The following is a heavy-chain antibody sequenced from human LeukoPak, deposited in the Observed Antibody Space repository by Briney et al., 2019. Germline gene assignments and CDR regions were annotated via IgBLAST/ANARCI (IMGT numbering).Heavy chain of an antibody. CDR2: ISSSSSYI. CDR1: GFTFSSYS. CDR3: ARDSEQQLVENYYYYMDV. J-gene: IGHJ6*03. Sequence: GGSLRLSCAASGFTFSSYSMNWVRQAPGKGLEWVSSISSSSSYIYYADSVKGRFTISRDNAKNSLYLQMNSLRAEDTAVYYCARDSEQQLVENYYYYMDVWGKGTTVTVSS. V-gene: IGHV3-21*01. D-gene: IGHD6-13*01.